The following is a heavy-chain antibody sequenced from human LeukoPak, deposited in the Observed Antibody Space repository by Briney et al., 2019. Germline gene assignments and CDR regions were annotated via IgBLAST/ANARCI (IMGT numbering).Heavy chain of an antibody. CDR1: GGSISNNY. CDR3: ARDKSGPTAHYDVFDI. CDR2: IYYSGSI. V-gene: IGHV4-59*01. J-gene: IGHJ3*02. D-gene: IGHD4/OR15-4a*01. Sequence: TSETLSLICTVSGGSISNNYWNWHWIRQPQGRGLEWIGYIYYSGSINYNPSLRSRVTIAVDKSNNQVSLKLSSVTAADTAMYYCARDKSGPTAHYDVFDIWGQGTMVTVSS.